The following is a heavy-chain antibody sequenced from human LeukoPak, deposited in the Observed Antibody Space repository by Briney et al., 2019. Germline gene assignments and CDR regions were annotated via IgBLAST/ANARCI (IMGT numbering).Heavy chain of an antibody. CDR3: AKVGSSWGFGDY. CDR2: ISGNAGTT. Sequence: GGSLRPSCAASGFTFSNHGMTWVRQAPGKGLEWVSFISGNAGTTYYADSVKGRFTISRDNSKNTLYLQMNSLRAEDTAVYYCAKVGSSWGFGDYWGQGTLVTVSS. J-gene: IGHJ4*02. D-gene: IGHD3-10*01. CDR1: GFTFSNHG. V-gene: IGHV3-23*01.